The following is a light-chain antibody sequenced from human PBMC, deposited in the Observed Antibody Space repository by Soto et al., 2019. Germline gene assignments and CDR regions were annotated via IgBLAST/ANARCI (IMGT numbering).Light chain of an antibody. CDR1: QSVSNY. CDR2: EAS. Sequence: VLPQDTDTLSLASGERVTPSVRASQSVSNYLAWYQQKPGQAPRLLIYEASNRATGIPARFSGSGFGTDFTLTISSLEPEDFAVYYCQQRSNWLTFGGGTKVAIK. CDR3: QQRSNWLT. J-gene: IGKJ4*01. V-gene: IGKV3-11*01.